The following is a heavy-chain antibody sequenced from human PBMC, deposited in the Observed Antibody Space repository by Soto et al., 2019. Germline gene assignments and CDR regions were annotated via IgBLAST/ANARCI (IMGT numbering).Heavy chain of an antibody. D-gene: IGHD1-26*01. V-gene: IGHV4-30-4*01. Sequence: PSETLSLTCSVSGGSINSDEYYWTWIRQPPGGGLEGIGHVYYTGSTSYSPSLKSRLTISVDTSKNQFSLRLNSVSAADTAVYYCARDRSNSPDLFDSWGQGTLVTVSS. CDR1: GGSINSDEYY. J-gene: IGHJ4*02. CDR3: ARDRSNSPDLFDS. CDR2: VYYTGST.